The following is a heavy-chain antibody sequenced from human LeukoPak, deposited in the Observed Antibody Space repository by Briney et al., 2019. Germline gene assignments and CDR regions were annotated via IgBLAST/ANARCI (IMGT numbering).Heavy chain of an antibody. CDR3: ATSRFYLES. V-gene: IGHV3-7*01. Sequence: GGSLRLSCAASGFTFSSYWMSWVRQAPEKGQEWVAKIKPDGSEIYHVDSVQGRFTISRDNAKNSLYLQMNSLRAEDTAVYYCATSRFYLESWGQGTLVTVSS. CDR2: IKPDGSEI. CDR1: GFTFSSYW. J-gene: IGHJ4*02.